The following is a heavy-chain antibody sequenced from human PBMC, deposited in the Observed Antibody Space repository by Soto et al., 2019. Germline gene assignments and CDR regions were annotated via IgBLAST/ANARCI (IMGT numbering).Heavy chain of an antibody. CDR3: ARGTSIVVVPAAIDWFDP. CDR2: INPSGGST. J-gene: IGHJ5*02. Sequence: ASVKVSCKASGYTFTSYYMHWVRQAPGQGLEWMGIINPSGGSTSYAQKFQGRVTMTRDTSTSTVYMELSSLRSEDTAVYYCARGTSIVVVPAAIDWFDPWGQGTLVTVSS. CDR1: GYTFTSYY. D-gene: IGHD2-2*02. V-gene: IGHV1-46*03.